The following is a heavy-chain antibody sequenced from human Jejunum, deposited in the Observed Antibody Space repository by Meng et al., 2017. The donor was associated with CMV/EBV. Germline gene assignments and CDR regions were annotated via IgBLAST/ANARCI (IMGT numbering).Heavy chain of an antibody. J-gene: IGHJ4*02. CDR2: VYYSGST. CDR1: CYSIRSGYY. V-gene: IGHV4-38-2*02. CDR3: ARVDHGVASIDY. D-gene: IGHD3-3*01. Sequence: VSCYSIRSGYYWGWIRQPPGKGLEWIGSVYYSGSTYQNPSLKSRVTISVDTSKNQFSLKLSSVTAADTAVYYCARVDHGVASIDYWGQGTLVTVSS.